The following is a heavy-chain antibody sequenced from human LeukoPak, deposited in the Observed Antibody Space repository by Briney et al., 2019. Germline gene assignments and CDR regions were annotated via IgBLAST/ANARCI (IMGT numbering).Heavy chain of an antibody. CDR3: ARDWGVQLERPAFDI. V-gene: IGHV3-7*01. J-gene: IGHJ3*02. CDR2: IKQDGSEK. CDR1: GFTFSSYW. Sequence: QPGGSLRLSCAASGFTFSSYWMSWVRQAPGKGLEWVANIKQDGSEKYYVDSVKGRFTISRDNAKNSLYLQMNSLRAEDTAVYYCARDWGVQLERPAFDIWGQGTMVTVSS. D-gene: IGHD1-1*01.